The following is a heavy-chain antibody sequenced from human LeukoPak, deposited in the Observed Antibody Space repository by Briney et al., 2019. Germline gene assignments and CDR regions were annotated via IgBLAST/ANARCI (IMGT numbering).Heavy chain of an antibody. CDR3: ARVDHTEAFET. D-gene: IGHD1-14*01. V-gene: IGHV3-21*01. Sequence: GGSLRLSCAASGFTFSTYTMNWVRQAPGKGLEWVSSITSSGNYKYYGDPVKGRFTISRDNAKNSLYLEMNSLRVEDTAVYYCARVDHTEAFETWGQGTVATVS. CDR2: ITSSGNYK. CDR1: GFTFSTYT. J-gene: IGHJ3*02.